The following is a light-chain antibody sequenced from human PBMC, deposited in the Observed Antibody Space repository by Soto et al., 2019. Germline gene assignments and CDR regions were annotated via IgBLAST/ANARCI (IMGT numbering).Light chain of an antibody. V-gene: IGKV1-5*03. Sequence: DIQMTQSPSTLSGSVGDSVTITCRASQTIGSWLAWYQQKPGKAPKLLIYKASTLKSGVPSRFSGSGSGTEFTLTISSLQPDDFATYYCQHYNSYSEAFGQGTKV. CDR2: KAS. CDR1: QTIGSW. CDR3: QHYNSYSEA. J-gene: IGKJ1*01.